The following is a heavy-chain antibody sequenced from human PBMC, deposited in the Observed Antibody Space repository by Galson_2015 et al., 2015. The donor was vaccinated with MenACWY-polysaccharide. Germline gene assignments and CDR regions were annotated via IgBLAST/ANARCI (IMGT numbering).Heavy chain of an antibody. Sequence: SLRLSCAASGFTFSNYVMSWVRQAPGKGLEWVSTIGGSGSNTHYADSVKGRFTISRDNSKNTLSLQMNSLRAEDTAVYYCARVRYSTGKYQFDYWGQGTLVAVSS. CDR1: GFTFSNYV. J-gene: IGHJ4*02. D-gene: IGHD2-2*01. CDR2: IGGSGSNT. CDR3: ARVRYSTGKYQFDY. V-gene: IGHV3-23*01.